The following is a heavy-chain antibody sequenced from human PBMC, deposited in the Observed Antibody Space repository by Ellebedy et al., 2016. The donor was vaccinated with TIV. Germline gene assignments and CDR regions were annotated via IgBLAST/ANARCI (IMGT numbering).Heavy chain of an antibody. CDR2: ISSRGEIL. Sequence: GESLKISCAASGFTFSTYAMNWVRQAPGKGLEWVSYISSRGEILYYADSVKGRFTISRDKSKNTLYVQMNSLGVEDTAVYYCAKRTASTGTLGPFEYWGQGTLVTVSS. J-gene: IGHJ4*02. CDR3: AKRTASTGTLGPFEY. D-gene: IGHD3-16*01. CDR1: GFTFSTYA. V-gene: IGHV3-23*01.